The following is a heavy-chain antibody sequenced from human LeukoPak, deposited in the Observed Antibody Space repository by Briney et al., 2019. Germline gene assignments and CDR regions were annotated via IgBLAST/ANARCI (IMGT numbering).Heavy chain of an antibody. V-gene: IGHV3-23*01. CDR2: IGGSGDST. CDR3: AKAGGAYSSSWYLYFDY. D-gene: IGHD6-13*01. J-gene: IGHJ4*02. CDR1: AFTFSSYA. Sequence: GGSLRLSCAASAFTFSSYAMTWVRQAPGKGLDWVSTIGGSGDSTSYADSVKGRFTISRDSSKNTLFLQMNSLRAEDTAIYYCAKAGGAYSSSWYLYFDYWGQGTLVTVAS.